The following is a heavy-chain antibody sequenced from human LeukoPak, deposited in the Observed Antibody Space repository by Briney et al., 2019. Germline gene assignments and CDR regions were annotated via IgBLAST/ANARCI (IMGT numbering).Heavy chain of an antibody. Sequence: GGSLRLSCSASGFTFSSYAMHWVRQAPGKGLEYVSAISHDGVTTYYADSVKGRFTISRDNSKNTLYLQMNSLRAEDTAVYYCARDPLFCSGGSCYSYWGQGTLVTVSS. CDR1: GFTFSSYA. J-gene: IGHJ4*02. D-gene: IGHD2-15*01. CDR2: ISHDGVTT. V-gene: IGHV3-64*04. CDR3: ARDPLFCSGGSCYSY.